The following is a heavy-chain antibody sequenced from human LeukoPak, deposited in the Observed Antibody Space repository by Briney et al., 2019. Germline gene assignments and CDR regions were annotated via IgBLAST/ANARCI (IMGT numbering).Heavy chain of an antibody. V-gene: IGHV3-21*01. CDR2: VSSTSSYI. J-gene: IGHJ4*02. CDR1: GFTFSSYS. Sequence: PGGSLRLSCAGSGFTFSSYSKNWVRQAPGKGLEWVSCVSSTSSYIYYADSVKGRFTISRDNAKNSLYVQMKSLRAEDTAVYYCARETGMFSFDYWGQGILVTVSS. CDR3: ARETGMFSFDY. D-gene: IGHD3-10*02.